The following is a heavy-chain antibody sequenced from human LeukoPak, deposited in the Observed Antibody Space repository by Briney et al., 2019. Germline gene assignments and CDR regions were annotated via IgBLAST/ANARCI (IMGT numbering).Heavy chain of an antibody. Sequence: SETLSLTCTVSGGSIRRDYWSWLRQPPGKGLEWVGYISYSGSTSYNPSLESRVTMSVDTSKNQVSLKVNSVTAADTAVYFCARARAYSNQGFYYYGMDVWGQGTTVTVSS. V-gene: IGHV4-59*01. CDR1: GGSIRRDY. CDR2: ISYSGST. D-gene: IGHD4-11*01. CDR3: ARARAYSNQGFYYYGMDV. J-gene: IGHJ6*02.